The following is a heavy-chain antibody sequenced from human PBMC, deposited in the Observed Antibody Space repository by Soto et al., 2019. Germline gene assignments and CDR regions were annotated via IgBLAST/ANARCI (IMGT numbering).Heavy chain of an antibody. V-gene: IGHV3-33*01. Sequence: GGSLRLSCAASGFPFRTYGMHWVRQAPGKGLEWVAVIWYDGSNKYYADSVKGRFTISRDNSKNTLFLQMNSLRVEDTAVYYCARGPEYSHFYYYGMDVWGQGTTVTVSS. D-gene: IGHD3-3*01. CDR1: GFPFRTYG. CDR2: IWYDGSNK. J-gene: IGHJ6*02. CDR3: ARGPEYSHFYYYGMDV.